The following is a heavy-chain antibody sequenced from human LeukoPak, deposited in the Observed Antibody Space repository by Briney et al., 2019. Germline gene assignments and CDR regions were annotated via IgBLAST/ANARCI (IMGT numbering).Heavy chain of an antibody. Sequence: GASVKVSCKASGYTFTSYDINWVRQATGQGLEWMGRIIPILGIANYAQKFQGRVTITADKSTSTAYMELSSLRSEDTAVYYCAREGDSYGSGSPYFDYWGQGTLVTVSS. CDR1: GYTFTSYD. D-gene: IGHD3-10*01. V-gene: IGHV1-69*04. J-gene: IGHJ4*02. CDR3: AREGDSYGSGSPYFDY. CDR2: IIPILGIA.